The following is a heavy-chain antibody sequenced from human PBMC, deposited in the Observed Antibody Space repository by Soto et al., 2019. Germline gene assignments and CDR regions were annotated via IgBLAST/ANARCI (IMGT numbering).Heavy chain of an antibody. CDR2: IGTYSGDT. CDR1: GYTFFTYD. J-gene: IGHJ5*02. Sequence: QVHLVQSGVEVKTPGASVKVSCQASGYTFFTYDISWVRQAPGQGLEWRGGIGTYSGDTKYAQKFQGRVTMTTDTSTTTAYLELRSLRSADTAVYYCARHHGPTTSENWFDPWGQGTLVTVSS. V-gene: IGHV1-18*01. D-gene: IGHD5-12*01. CDR3: ARHHGPTTSENWFDP.